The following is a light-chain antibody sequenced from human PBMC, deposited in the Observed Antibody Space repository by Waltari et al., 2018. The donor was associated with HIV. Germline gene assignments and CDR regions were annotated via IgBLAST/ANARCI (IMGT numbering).Light chain of an antibody. CDR3: QSYDSSLSGWV. Sequence: QSVLTQPPSVSGAPGQRVTISCTGSSSNIGAGYDVDWYQHLPGTVPKLLIYGNSDRPSGVPDRFSVSKSGTSASLAITGLQAEDEAHYYCQSYDSSLSGWVFGGGTKLTVL. CDR1: SSNIGAGYD. CDR2: GNS. J-gene: IGLJ3*02. V-gene: IGLV1-40*01.